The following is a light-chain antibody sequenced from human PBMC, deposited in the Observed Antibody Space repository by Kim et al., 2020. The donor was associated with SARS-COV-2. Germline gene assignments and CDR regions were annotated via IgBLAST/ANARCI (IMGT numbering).Light chain of an antibody. CDR2: GKN. V-gene: IGLV3-19*01. J-gene: IGLJ2*01. Sequence: ALGQTVRITCQGDSLRSYYATWYQQKPGQAPILVIYGKNNRPSGIPDRFSGSSSGNTASLTITGTQAGDEADYYRNSRDSNDNVVFGGGTQLTVL. CDR3: NSRDSNDNVV. CDR1: SLRSYY.